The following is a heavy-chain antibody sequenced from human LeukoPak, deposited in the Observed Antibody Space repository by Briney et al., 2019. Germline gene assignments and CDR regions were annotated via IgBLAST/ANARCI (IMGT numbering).Heavy chain of an antibody. Sequence: GEALKISCKWSGYSFSNDWIGWVRQMPGKGLEWMGIIYPGDSDTRYSPSFQGQVTISADKSISTAYLQWSSLEASDTAMYYCARRGCNGGSCYGYWGQGTLVTVSS. CDR3: ARRGCNGGSCYGY. V-gene: IGHV5-51*01. D-gene: IGHD2-15*01. J-gene: IGHJ4*02. CDR2: IYPGDSDT. CDR1: GYSFSNDW.